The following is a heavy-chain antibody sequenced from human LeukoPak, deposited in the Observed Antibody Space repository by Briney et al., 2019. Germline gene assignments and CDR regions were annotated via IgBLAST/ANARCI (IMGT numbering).Heavy chain of an antibody. J-gene: IGHJ4*02. CDR3: AKSGGVTTTLGY. Sequence: GGSLRLSCAASGFTFSSYAMHWVRQAPGKGLEWVAVISYDGSNKYCADSVKGRFTISRDNSKNTLYLQMNSLRAEDTAVYYCAKSGGVTTTLGYWGQGTLVTVSS. CDR1: GFTFSSYA. V-gene: IGHV3-30*04. D-gene: IGHD4-17*01. CDR2: ISYDGSNK.